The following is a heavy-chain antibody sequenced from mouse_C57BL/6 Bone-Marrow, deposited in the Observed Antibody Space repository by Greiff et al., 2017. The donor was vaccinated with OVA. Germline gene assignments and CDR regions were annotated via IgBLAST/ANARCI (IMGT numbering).Heavy chain of an antibody. CDR1: GFTFSDYY. CDR3: AREGIYYYGSWYVDV. CDR2: INYDGSST. Sequence: EVKLMESEGGLVQPGSSMKLSCTASGFTFSDYYMAWVRQVPEKGLEWVANINYDGSSTYYLDSLKSRFIISRDNAKNILYLQMSSLKSEDTATYYCAREGIYYYGSWYVDVWGTGTTVTVSS. V-gene: IGHV5-16*01. J-gene: IGHJ1*03. D-gene: IGHD1-1*01.